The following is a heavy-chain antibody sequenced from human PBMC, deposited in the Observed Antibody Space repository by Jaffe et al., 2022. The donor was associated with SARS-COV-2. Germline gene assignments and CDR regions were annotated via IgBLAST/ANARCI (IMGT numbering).Heavy chain of an antibody. V-gene: IGHV3-9*01. Sequence: EVQLVESGGDLVQPGSSLTLSCAASGFKFEDYAMFWVRQVPGRGLEWVSGISWDTSNIDYADSVKGRFTISRDNAKKSLYLHMNSLRPGDTAFYYCAKAMWFGEFWYFDSWGQGTLVTVSS. CDR1: GFKFEDYA. CDR2: ISWDTSNI. D-gene: IGHD3-10*01. CDR3: AKAMWFGEFWYFDS. J-gene: IGHJ4*02.